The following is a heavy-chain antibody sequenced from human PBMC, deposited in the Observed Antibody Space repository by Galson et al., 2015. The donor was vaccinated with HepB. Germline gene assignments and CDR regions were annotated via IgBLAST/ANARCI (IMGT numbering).Heavy chain of an antibody. V-gene: IGHV3-23*01. Sequence: SLSLSCAASGLTLETYDISWVRQAPGRGLQWVSAISENDISTHYADPVKGRFTISRQKSKNMVFLQMNRLKVEDTAVYYCAKGSPTSFYHYYMDVWGKGTTVTVSS. J-gene: IGHJ6*03. D-gene: IGHD2/OR15-2a*01. CDR1: GLTLETYD. CDR2: ISENDIST. CDR3: AKGSPTSFYHYYMDV.